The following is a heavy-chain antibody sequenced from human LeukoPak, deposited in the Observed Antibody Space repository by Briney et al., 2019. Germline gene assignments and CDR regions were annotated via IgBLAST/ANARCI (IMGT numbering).Heavy chain of an antibody. J-gene: IGHJ4*02. Sequence: SGGSLRLSCAASGFTFNSYAMYWVRQAPGKGLEWVSGIFGSGGSAHYADSVKGRFTISRDNSKNTVYLQMDSLRVEETAVYYCGKTTTGYSSGRYPGWPVDYWGQGTLVTVSS. D-gene: IGHD6-19*01. V-gene: IGHV3-23*01. CDR3: GKTTTGYSSGRYPGWPVDY. CDR1: GFTFNSYA. CDR2: IFGSGGSA.